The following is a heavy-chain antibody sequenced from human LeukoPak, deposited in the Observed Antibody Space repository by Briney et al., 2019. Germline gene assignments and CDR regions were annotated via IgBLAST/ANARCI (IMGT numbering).Heavy chain of an antibody. CDR1: GGSISSGGYS. CDR3: ARVTRDYGDPSYYFDY. Sequence: KPSETLSLTCAVSGGSISSGGYSWSWIRQPPGKGLEWIGYIYHSGSTYYNPSLKSRVTISVDRSKNQFSLKLSSVTAADTAVYYCARVTRDYGDPSYYFDYWGQGTLVTVSS. D-gene: IGHD4-17*01. V-gene: IGHV4-30-2*01. CDR2: IYHSGST. J-gene: IGHJ4*02.